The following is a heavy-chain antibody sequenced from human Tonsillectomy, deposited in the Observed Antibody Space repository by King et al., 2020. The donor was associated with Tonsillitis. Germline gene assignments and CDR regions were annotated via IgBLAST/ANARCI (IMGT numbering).Heavy chain of an antibody. J-gene: IGHJ6*03. CDR1: GGSISSNY. D-gene: IGHD2-15*01. Sequence: QLQESGPGLVKPSETLSLTCTVSGGSISSNYLTWIRQPAGKGLEWIGRIYTSGSTNYNPSLKIRFTFSVDTSKNHFSLKLSSVTAADTAVYYCAREVVVVVGATYYYFYMDVWGKGTTVTVSS. CDR2: IYTSGST. CDR3: AREVVVVVGATYYYFYMDV. V-gene: IGHV4-4*07.